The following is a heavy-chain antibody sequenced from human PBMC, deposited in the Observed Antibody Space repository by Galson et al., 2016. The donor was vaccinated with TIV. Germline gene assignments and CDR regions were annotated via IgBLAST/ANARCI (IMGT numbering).Heavy chain of an antibody. J-gene: IGHJ6*02. CDR3: AREFSIPPRHYGMDV. D-gene: IGHD6-6*01. Sequence: SGFSFSSYSVNWVRQAPGKGLEWVSHITRNSGTIYYADSVKGRFTISRDNSINMLYLQMNSLRVEDTAVYYCAREFSIPPRHYGMDVWGQGTTVTVS. CDR2: ITRNSGTI. CDR1: GFSFSSYS. V-gene: IGHV3-48*01.